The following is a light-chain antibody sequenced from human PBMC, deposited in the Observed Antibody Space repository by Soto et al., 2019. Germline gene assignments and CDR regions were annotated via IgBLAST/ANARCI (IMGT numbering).Light chain of an antibody. CDR1: SSDVGGYNY. CDR2: GVN. CDR3: TSFTATNIRV. J-gene: IGLJ3*02. V-gene: IGLV2-14*01. Sequence: QSALTQPASVSGSPGQSITISCTGTSSDVGGYNYVSWYQQHPGKAPKLMIYGVNNRPSGVSNRFSGSKSGNTASLTISGLQADDEADYYCTSFTATNIRVFGGGTKLTVL.